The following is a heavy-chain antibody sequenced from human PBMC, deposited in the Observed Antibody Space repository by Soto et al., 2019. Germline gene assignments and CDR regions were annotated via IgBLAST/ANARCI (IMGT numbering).Heavy chain of an antibody. CDR1: GGTFSRYS. D-gene: IGHD2-2*01. Sequence: QVQLVQSGAEVKKPGSSVKVSCKASGGTFSRYSITWVRQAPGHGLEWIGRIIPIFGIASYAQKFQGRVTLTADASTSXAXMEXSSLRSDDTAVYYCAREDRDRETGLVPAAIDGMDVWGQGTTVTVSS. V-gene: IGHV1-69*08. CDR2: IIPIFGIA. CDR3: AREDRDRETGLVPAAIDGMDV. J-gene: IGHJ6*02.